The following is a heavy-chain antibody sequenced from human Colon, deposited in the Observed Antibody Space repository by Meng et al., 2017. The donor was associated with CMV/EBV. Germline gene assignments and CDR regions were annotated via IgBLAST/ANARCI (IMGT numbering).Heavy chain of an antibody. CDR3: ARGGGAY. CDR1: GYTFTTYD. Sequence: SVKVSCKVSGYTFTTYDVNWVRRAAEQGLEWMGWMNPKSADTRYAPKFQGRVTMARDTSINTAYLELSSLRPDDTAVYFCARGGGAYWGQGTLVTVSS. CDR2: MNPKSADT. D-gene: IGHD1-26*01. J-gene: IGHJ4*02. V-gene: IGHV1-8*01.